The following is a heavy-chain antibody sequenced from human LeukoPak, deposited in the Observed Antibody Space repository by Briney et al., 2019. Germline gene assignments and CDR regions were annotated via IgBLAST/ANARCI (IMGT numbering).Heavy chain of an antibody. Sequence: SETLSLTCTVSGGSISSSSYYWGWIRQPPGKGLEWIGSIHYSGITYYNPSLKSRVTISVDTSKNQLFLKLSSVTAADTAVYYCAKNSGDYPLDYWGQGTLVTVSS. CDR3: AKNSGDYPLDY. CDR1: GGSISSSSYY. V-gene: IGHV4-39*01. CDR2: IHYSGIT. D-gene: IGHD1-26*01. J-gene: IGHJ4*02.